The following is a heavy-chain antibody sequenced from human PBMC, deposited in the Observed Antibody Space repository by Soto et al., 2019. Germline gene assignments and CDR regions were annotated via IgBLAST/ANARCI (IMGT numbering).Heavy chain of an antibody. D-gene: IGHD6-13*01. CDR1: GGTFSSYA. J-gene: IGHJ4*02. CDR3: ARAEDRQSIAAAGTMGLGNDY. CDR2: IIPIFGTA. Sequence: QVQLVQSGAEVKKPGSSVKVSCKAPGGTFSSYAISWVRQAPGQGLEWMGGIIPIFGTANYAQKFQGRVTITADESTSTAYMELSSLRSEDTAVYYCARAEDRQSIAAAGTMGLGNDYWGQGTLVTVSS. V-gene: IGHV1-69*12.